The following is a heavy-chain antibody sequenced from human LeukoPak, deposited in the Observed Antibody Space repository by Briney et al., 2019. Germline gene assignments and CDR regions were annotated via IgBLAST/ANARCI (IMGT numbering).Heavy chain of an antibody. J-gene: IGHJ6*03. D-gene: IGHD1-26*01. Sequence: ASVKVSCKASGGTFSSYAISWVRQAAGKGLEWVSLISGSGGGTYYADSVKGRFTISRDNSKNTLYLQLNSLRVEDTAVYYCAKNKGAGSHYYYHMNVWGKGTTVTVSS. CDR1: GGTFSSYA. CDR2: ISGSGGGT. CDR3: AKNKGAGSHYYYHMNV. V-gene: IGHV3-23*01.